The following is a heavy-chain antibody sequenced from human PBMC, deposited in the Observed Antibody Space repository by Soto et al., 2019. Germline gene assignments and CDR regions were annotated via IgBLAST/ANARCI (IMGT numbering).Heavy chain of an antibody. V-gene: IGHV6-1*01. D-gene: IGHD5-12*01. Sequence: SQTLSLTCAISGYSVSSNTASWNLIRQSPSRGLEWLGRTYFRSKWYNDYAVSVKSRIIINPDTSNNQFSLQLNSVTPEDTAVYFCAKGDNLGPKTGYAFDPWGQGIMVTV. CDR2: TYFRSKWYN. J-gene: IGHJ5*02. CDR3: AKGDNLGPKTGYAFDP. CDR1: GYSVSSNTAS.